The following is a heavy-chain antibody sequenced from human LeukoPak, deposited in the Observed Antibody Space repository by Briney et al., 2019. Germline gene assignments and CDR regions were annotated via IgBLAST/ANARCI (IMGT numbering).Heavy chain of an antibody. V-gene: IGHV3-23*01. CDR2: ISGSGGST. Sequence: PGGSLRLSCAASGFTFSSYAMSWVRQAPGKELEWVSAISGSGGSTYYADSVKGRFTISRDNSKNTLYLQMNSLRAEDTAVYYCAKTHYSGSYYADFDYWGQGTLVTVSS. J-gene: IGHJ4*02. D-gene: IGHD1-26*01. CDR3: AKTHYSGSYYADFDY. CDR1: GFTFSSYA.